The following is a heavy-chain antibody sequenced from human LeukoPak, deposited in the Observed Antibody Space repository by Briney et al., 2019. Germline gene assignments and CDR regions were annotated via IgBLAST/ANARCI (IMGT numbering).Heavy chain of an antibody. J-gene: IGHJ4*02. CDR1: GFTFSSYS. D-gene: IGHD3-22*01. CDR2: ISSSSSTI. CDR3: ARDLARARSYSSGYPDY. V-gene: IGHV3-48*02. Sequence: GGSLRLSCAASGFTFSSYSMNWVRQAPGKGLEWVSYISSSSSTIYYADSVKGRFTISRDNAKNSLYLQMNSLRDEDTAVYYCARDLARARSYSSGYPDYWGQGTLVTVSS.